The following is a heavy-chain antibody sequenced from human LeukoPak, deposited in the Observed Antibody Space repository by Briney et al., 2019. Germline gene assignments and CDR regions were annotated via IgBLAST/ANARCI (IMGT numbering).Heavy chain of an antibody. V-gene: IGHV4-4*07. Sequence: SETLSLTCTVSGGSISSYYWSWIRQPAGKGLEWIGRIYTSGSTNYNPSLKSRVTMSVDTSKNQFSLKLSSATAADTAVYYCARDSSSTSWSDAFDIWGQGTMVTVSS. CDR1: GGSISSYY. J-gene: IGHJ3*02. CDR3: ARDSSSTSWSDAFDI. CDR2: IYTSGST. D-gene: IGHD2-2*01.